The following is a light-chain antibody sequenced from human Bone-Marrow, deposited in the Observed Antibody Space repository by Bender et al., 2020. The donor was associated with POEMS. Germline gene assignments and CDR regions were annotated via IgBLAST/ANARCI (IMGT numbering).Light chain of an antibody. J-gene: IGLJ3*02. Sequence: QSVLTQPPSASGTPGQRVTISCSGGSSNIGAHAVNWYQHLPGTAPKLLIYSSHRRPSEVPDRFSGSRSGTSASLAISWLQSEEEADCYCAVWDDSLNGWVFGVGAILTVL. V-gene: IGLV1-44*01. CDR1: SSNIGAHA. CDR2: SSH. CDR3: AVWDDSLNGWV.